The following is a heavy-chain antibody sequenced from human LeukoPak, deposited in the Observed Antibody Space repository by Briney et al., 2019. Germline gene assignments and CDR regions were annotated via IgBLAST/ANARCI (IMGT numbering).Heavy chain of an antibody. CDR3: ARGKHNWGDFDY. D-gene: IGHD7-27*01. CDR2: NNPNSGGT. CDR1: GYTFTGYY. V-gene: IGHV1-2*02. Sequence: ASVKVSCKASGYTFTGYYMHWVRQAPGQGLEWMGWNNPNSGGTNYAQMFQGRVTMTGDTSISTAYMELSRLRSDDTAVYYCARGKHNWGDFDYWGQGTLVIVSS. J-gene: IGHJ4*02.